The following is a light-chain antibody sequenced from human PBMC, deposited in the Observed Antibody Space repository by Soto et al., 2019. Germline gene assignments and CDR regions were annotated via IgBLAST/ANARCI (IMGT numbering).Light chain of an antibody. CDR1: SSNVGSYKL. Sequence: QCALTQPASVSGSPGQSITISCTGTSSNVGSYKLVSWYQQHPGKAPKLMIFEVNKRPSGVSNRFSGSKSGNAASLTISGLKVEDEADYYCCSSGGSPTYVFGTGTKVTVL. CDR3: CSSGGSPTYV. CDR2: EVN. V-gene: IGLV2-23*02. J-gene: IGLJ1*01.